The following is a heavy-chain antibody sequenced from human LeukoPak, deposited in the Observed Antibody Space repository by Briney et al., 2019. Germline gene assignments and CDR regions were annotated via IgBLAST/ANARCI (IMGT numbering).Heavy chain of an antibody. CDR2: ISGSGGST. D-gene: IGHD6-13*01. CDR3: AKDHESIAAAGNYFDY. J-gene: IGHJ4*02. V-gene: IGHV3-23*01. CDR1: GFTFSSYA. Sequence: GGSLRLSCAASGFTFSSYAMSWVRQAPGKGLEWVSAISGSGGSTYYADSVKGRFTISRDNSKNTLYLQMNSLRAEDTAVYYCAKDHESIAAAGNYFDYWGQGTLVTVSS.